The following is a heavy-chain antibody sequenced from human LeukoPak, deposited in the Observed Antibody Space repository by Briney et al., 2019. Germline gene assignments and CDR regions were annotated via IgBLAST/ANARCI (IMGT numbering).Heavy chain of an antibody. CDR1: GGSISSYY. J-gene: IGHJ4*02. Sequence: SETLSLTCTVSGGSISSYYWSWIQQPPGKGLEWIGYIYTSGSTNYNPSLKSRVTISVDTSKNQFSLKLSSVTAADTAVYYCARQGDDSSGRQNLFDYWGQGTLVTVSS. CDR2: IYTSGST. CDR3: ARQGDDSSGRQNLFDY. D-gene: IGHD3-22*01. V-gene: IGHV4-4*09.